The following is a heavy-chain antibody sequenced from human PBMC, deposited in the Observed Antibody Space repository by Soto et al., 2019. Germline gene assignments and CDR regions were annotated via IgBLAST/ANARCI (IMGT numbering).Heavy chain of an antibody. V-gene: IGHV1-18*01. J-gene: IGHJ4*02. Sequence: ASVKASCKTSGYTFTSYGISCVRQAPGQGLEWMGWISAYNGNTNYAQKLQGQVTISADKSISTAYLQWSSLKASDTAMYYCARHHGSGSYYTSFDYWGQGTLVTVSS. D-gene: IGHD3-10*01. CDR3: ARHHGSGSYYTSFDY. CDR2: ISAYNGNT. CDR1: GYTFTSYG.